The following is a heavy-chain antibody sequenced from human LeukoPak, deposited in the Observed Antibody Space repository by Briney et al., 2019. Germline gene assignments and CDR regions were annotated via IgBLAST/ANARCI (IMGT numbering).Heavy chain of an antibody. CDR2: ISGSGGSK. CDR1: GLSFTNYA. J-gene: IGHJ4*02. Sequence: GGSLRLSCVASGLSFTNYAMSWVRQAPGKGLEWVSTISGSGGSKYYAESVRGRFTISRDKNTLFLQMNSLRAEDTAVYYCATPRFYFDSGNPGPWYFDYWGQGTPVTVSS. CDR3: ATPRFYFDSGNPGPWYFDY. D-gene: IGHD3-22*01. V-gene: IGHV3-23*01.